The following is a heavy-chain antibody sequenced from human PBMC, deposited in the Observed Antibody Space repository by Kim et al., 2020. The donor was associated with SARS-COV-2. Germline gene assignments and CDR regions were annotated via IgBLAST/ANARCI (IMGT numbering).Heavy chain of an antibody. V-gene: IGHV4-34*01. CDR1: GGSFSGYY. CDR3: ARGIVVVVGATPDWFDP. CDR2: INHSGST. Sequence: SETLSLTCAVYGGSFSGYYWSWIRQPPGKGLEWIGEINHSGSTNYNPSLKSRVTISVDTSKNQFSLKLSSVTAADTAVYYCARGIVVVVGATPDWFDPWG. J-gene: IGHJ5*02. D-gene: IGHD2-15*01.